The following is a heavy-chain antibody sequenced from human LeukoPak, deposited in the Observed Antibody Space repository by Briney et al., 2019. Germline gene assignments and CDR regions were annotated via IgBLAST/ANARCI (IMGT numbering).Heavy chain of an antibody. Sequence: GGSLRLSCAASGFTFSDAWMSWVRQAPGKGLEWVGRVKSKTDDGTTDYAPPVKGRFKISRDDATNTLYLQMNSLQIEDTAVYYCTTDQFTWELLPRLVGSWGQGTLVSVSS. J-gene: IGHJ4*02. D-gene: IGHD4-23*01. V-gene: IGHV3-15*05. CDR2: VKSKTDDGTT. CDR1: GFTFSDAW. CDR3: TTDQFTWELLPRLVGS.